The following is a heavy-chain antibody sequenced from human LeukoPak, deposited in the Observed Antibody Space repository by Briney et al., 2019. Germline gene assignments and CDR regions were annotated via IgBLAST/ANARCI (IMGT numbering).Heavy chain of an antibody. CDR2: INPNSGGT. CDR3: ARVWVAAAGQLGWFDP. J-gene: IGHJ5*02. D-gene: IGHD6-13*01. V-gene: IGHV1-2*02. Sequence: ASVKVSCKVSGYTLTKLSMHWVRQAPGQGLEWMGWINPNSGGTNYAQKFQGRVTMTRDTSISTAYMELSRLRSDDTAVYYCARVWVAAAGQLGWFDPWGQGTLVTVSS. CDR1: GYTLTKLS.